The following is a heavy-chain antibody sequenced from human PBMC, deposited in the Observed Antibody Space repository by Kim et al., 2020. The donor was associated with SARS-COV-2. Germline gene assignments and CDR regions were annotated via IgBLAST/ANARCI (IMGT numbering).Heavy chain of an antibody. J-gene: IGHJ4*02. CDR3: ARVKGYSSDY. CDR2: NT. Sequence: NTNYNPSLKSRVTISVDTSKNQFSLKLSSVTAADTAVYYCARVKGYSSDYWGQGTLVTVSS. V-gene: IGHV4-34*01. D-gene: IGHD6-13*01.